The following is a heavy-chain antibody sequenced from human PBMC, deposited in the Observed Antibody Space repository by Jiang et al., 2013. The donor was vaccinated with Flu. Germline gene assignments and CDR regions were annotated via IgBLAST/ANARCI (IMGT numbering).Heavy chain of an antibody. Sequence: SQTLSLTCAISGDSVSSNSAAWNWIRQSPSRGLEWLGRTYYRSKWYNDYAVSVKSRITINPDTSKNQFSLQLNSVTPEDTAVYYCARDRPPSTHSSGWPTIDYWGQGTLVTVSS. D-gene: IGHD6-19*01. J-gene: IGHJ4*02. V-gene: IGHV6-1*01. CDR3: ARDRPPSTHSSGWPTIDY. CDR2: TYYRSKWYN. CDR1: GDSVSSNSAA.